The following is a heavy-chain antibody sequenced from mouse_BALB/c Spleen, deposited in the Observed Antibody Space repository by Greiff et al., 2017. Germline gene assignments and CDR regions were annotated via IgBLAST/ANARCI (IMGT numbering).Heavy chain of an antibody. J-gene: IGHJ4*01. CDR3: ARYRYDGDYYAMDY. CDR1: GFTFSDYY. Sequence: EVQVVESGGGLVKPGGSLKLSCAASGFTFSDYYMYWVRQTPEKRLEWVATISDGGSYTYYPDSVKGRFTISRDNAKNNLYLQMSSLKSEDTAMYYCARYRYDGDYYAMDYWGQGTSVTVSS. D-gene: IGHD2-14*01. CDR2: ISDGGSYT. V-gene: IGHV5-4*02.